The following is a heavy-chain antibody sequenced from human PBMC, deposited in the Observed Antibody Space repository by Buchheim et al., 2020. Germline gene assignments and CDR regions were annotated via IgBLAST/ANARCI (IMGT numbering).Heavy chain of an antibody. CDR3: ARVRTSGYVSRFDY. V-gene: IGHV4-31*11. D-gene: IGHD5-12*01. J-gene: IGHJ4*02. CDR2: IYYSGIT. CDR1: GGSISSGGYY. Sequence: QLQLQLSGSGLVKPSQTLSLTCVVSGGSISSGGYYWSWIRQHPGKGLEWIGYIYYSGITYYNPSLTSRVTISIDTSKNQFSLKLSSVTAADTAVYYCARVRTSGYVSRFDYWGQGTL.